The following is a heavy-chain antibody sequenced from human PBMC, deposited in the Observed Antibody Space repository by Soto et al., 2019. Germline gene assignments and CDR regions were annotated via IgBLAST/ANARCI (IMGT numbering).Heavy chain of an antibody. CDR3: ARLQAAMPAAAGMDV. V-gene: IGHV5-51*01. CDR1: GYIFTNSW. D-gene: IGHD2-2*01. Sequence: ESLKISFKGSGYIFTNSWIGWVRQIPGKGLEWMGIIYPGDSDTRYSPSFQGQVTISADKSITTAYLQWSSLTASDTAMYYCARLQAAMPAAAGMDVWGQGTAVTVSS. CDR2: IYPGDSDT. J-gene: IGHJ6*02.